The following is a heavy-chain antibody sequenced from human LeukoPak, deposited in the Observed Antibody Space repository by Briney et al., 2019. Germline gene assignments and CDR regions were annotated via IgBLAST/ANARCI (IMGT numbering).Heavy chain of an antibody. CDR3: ARPSSYNDAWASDH. J-gene: IGHJ4*02. V-gene: IGHV3-7*01. Sequence: GGSLRLSCVTSGFRFSSYWMSWVRQAPGKGLEWVANINPDGSEKNYVGSMKGRLTISRDNAKNSVYLQVDSLRDDDTSVYYCARPSSYNDAWASDHWGQGTLVNVCS. D-gene: IGHD3-16*01. CDR1: GFRFSSYW. CDR2: INPDGSEK.